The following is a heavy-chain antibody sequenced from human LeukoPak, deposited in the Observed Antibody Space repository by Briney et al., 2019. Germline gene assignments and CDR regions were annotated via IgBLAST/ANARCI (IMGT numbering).Heavy chain of an antibody. CDR3: AREPGIAAAGAFDY. CDR1: GFTFSSYA. CDR2: ISYDGSNK. V-gene: IGHV3-30-3*01. J-gene: IGHJ4*02. D-gene: IGHD6-13*01. Sequence: PGGSLRLSCAASGFTFSSYAMHWVRQAPGKGLEWVAVISYDGSNKYYADSVKGRFTISRDNSKNTLYLQMNSLRAEDTAVYYCAREPGIAAAGAFDYWGQGTLVTVSS.